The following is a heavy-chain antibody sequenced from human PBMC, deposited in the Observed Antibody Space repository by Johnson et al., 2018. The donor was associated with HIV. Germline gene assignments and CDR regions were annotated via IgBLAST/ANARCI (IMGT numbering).Heavy chain of an antibody. CDR1: GFIFSCSW. CDR3: ARDSDSSLGVAGAFNI. V-gene: IGHV3-23*04. J-gene: IGHJ3*02. CDR2: VTGTGGDT. D-gene: IGHD3-22*01. Sequence: VQLVDSGGGFVQHGGSLRLSCAASGFIFSCSWMSWVRQAPGKGLEWVSGVTGTGGDTYYADSVNSGSTISRDNAKNTLDLQMNSLRAEDTAVYYCARDSDSSLGVAGAFNIWGQGTMVNVSS.